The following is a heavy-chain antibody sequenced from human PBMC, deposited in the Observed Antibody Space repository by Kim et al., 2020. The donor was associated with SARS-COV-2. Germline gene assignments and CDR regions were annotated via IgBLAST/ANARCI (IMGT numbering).Heavy chain of an antibody. D-gene: IGHD3-10*01. V-gene: IGHV1-24*01. J-gene: IGHJ5*02. CDR3: ATFEGTGPRSWFDP. CDR2: FDPEDGET. CDR1: GYTLTELS. Sequence: ASVKVSCKVSGYTLTELSMHWVRQAPGKGLEWMGGFDPEDGETIYAQKFQGRVTMTEDTSTDTAYMELSSLRSEDTAVYYCATFEGTGPRSWFDPWGQGTLVTVSS.